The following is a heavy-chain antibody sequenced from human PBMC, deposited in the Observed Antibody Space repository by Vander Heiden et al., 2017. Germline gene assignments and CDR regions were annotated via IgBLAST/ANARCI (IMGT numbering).Heavy chain of an antibody. CDR1: GFTFGAYA. D-gene: IGHD3-22*01. CDR2: IGSKAYGGTT. CDR3: SLKYYYDSSGFSHFDY. Sequence: QLVESAGGLVKPGRSLRLSCTASGFTFGAYAMSWSRQAPGKGLEWVGFIGSKAYGGTTEYAASVKGRFTISRDDSKSIAYLQMNSLKTEDTAVYYCSLKYYYDSSGFSHFDYWGQGTLVTVSS. V-gene: IGHV3-49*05. J-gene: IGHJ4*02.